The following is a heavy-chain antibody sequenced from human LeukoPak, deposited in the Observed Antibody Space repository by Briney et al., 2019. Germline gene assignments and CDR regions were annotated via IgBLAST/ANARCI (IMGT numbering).Heavy chain of an antibody. CDR1: GFTFSSYA. J-gene: IGHJ4*02. D-gene: IGHD3-16*02. Sequence: GGSLRLSCAASGFTFSSYAMSWVRQAPGKGLEWVSAISGSGGSTYYADSVKGRFTISRDNSKNTLYLQMNSLRAEDTAVYYCAKDLARDYVWGSYRSGGYFDYWGQGTLVTVSS. CDR2: ISGSGGST. V-gene: IGHV3-23*01. CDR3: AKDLARDYVWGSYRSGGYFDY.